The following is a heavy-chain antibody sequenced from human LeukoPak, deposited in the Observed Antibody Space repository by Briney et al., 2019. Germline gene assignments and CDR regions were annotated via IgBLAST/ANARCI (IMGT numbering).Heavy chain of an antibody. D-gene: IGHD3-16*01. J-gene: IGHJ4*02. CDR3: ARIQGNGYYGWDYFDF. V-gene: IGHV4-30-4*01. CDR1: GGSINNGDNY. Sequence: SQTLSLTCTVSGGSINNGDNYWSWIRQPPGKGLEWIGYIYYRGTAYYNPSLKSRVTISIDTSKNQSSLMLASVTAADTAVYYCARIQGNGYYGWDYFDFWGRGTLVAVSS. CDR2: IYYRGTA.